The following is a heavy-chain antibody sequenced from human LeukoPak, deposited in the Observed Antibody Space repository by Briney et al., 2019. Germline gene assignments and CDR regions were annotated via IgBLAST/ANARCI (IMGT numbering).Heavy chain of an antibody. D-gene: IGHD1-26*01. V-gene: IGHV3-23*01. Sequence: AISGSVGSTYYADSVKGRFTISRDNSKNTLYLQMDSLRAEDTAVYYCAKVRAGATPYYFDYWGQGTLVTVSS. CDR2: ISGSVGST. J-gene: IGHJ4*02. CDR3: AKVRAGATPYYFDY.